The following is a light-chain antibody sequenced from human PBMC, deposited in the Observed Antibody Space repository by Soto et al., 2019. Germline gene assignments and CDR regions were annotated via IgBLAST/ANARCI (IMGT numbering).Light chain of an antibody. CDR2: GAS. J-gene: IGKJ1*01. CDR3: QQYGSSPLT. CDR1: QSVSSSY. Sequence: IGLTQSPAALSLSPGERATLSCRASQSVSSSYLAWYQQKPGQAPRLLIYGASSRATGIPDRFSGSGSGTDFTLTISRLEPEDFAVYYCQQYGSSPLTFGQGTKVDI. V-gene: IGKV3-20*01.